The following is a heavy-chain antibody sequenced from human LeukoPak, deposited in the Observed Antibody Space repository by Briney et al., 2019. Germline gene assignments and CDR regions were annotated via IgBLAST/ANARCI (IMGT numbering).Heavy chain of an antibody. CDR2: ISSSSSTI. J-gene: IGHJ4*02. CDR3: ARDPPYGDYMYDY. V-gene: IGHV3-48*03. D-gene: IGHD4-17*01. CDR1: GFTFSSYE. Sequence: PGGSLRLSCAASGFTFSSYEMNWVRQAPGKGLEWVSFISSSSSTIYYVDSVKGRFTISRDNAKNSLYLQMNSLRAEDTAVYYCARDPPYGDYMYDYWGRGTLVTVSS.